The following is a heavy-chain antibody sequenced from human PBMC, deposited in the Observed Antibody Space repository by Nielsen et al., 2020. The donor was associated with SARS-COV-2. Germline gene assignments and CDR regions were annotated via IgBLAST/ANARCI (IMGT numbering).Heavy chain of an antibody. V-gene: IGHV4-4*02. J-gene: IGHJ4*02. CDR1: GGSISSSNW. Sequence: GSLRLSCAVSGGSISSSNWWSWVRQPPGKGLEWIGEIYHSGSTNYNPSLKGRVTISVDKSKNQFSLKLSSVTAADTAVYYCARDKGYCTNGVCLPDYWGQGTLVTVSS. CDR2: IYHSGST. CDR3: ARDKGYCTNGVCLPDY. D-gene: IGHD2-8*01.